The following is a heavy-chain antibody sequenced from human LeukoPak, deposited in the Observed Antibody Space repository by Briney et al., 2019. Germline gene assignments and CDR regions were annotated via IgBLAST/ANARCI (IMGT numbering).Heavy chain of an antibody. V-gene: IGHV3-7*01. Sequence: SGGSLRLSCAASGFTFSGHWMSWVRQAPGKGLEWVANINQGGSDKYYVDSVKGRFTISRDNANNLLYLQMNSLRGEDTAVYYCTRDSSRAANDWGQGTLVTVSS. J-gene: IGHJ4*02. CDR1: GFTFSGHW. CDR2: INQGGSDK. CDR3: TRDSSRAAND. D-gene: IGHD6-25*01.